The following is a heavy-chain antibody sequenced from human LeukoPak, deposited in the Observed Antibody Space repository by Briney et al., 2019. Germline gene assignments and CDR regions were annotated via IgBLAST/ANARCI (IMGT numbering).Heavy chain of an antibody. D-gene: IGHD2-2*01. V-gene: IGHV3-43*02. CDR1: GFPFRDFS. J-gene: IGHJ4*02. Sequence: GSLRLSCTVSGFPFRDFSMHWVRQAPGKGLQWVGLVSGDGGVTHYPDSVKGRFTISRDNNQNSLYLQMNSLTVEDSAFYYCAKGNNTISFNFDYWGQGTLVTVSS. CDR3: AKGNNTISFNFDY. CDR2: VSGDGGVT.